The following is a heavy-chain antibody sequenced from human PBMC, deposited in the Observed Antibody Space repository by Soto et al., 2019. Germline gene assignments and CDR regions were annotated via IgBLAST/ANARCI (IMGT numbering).Heavy chain of an antibody. J-gene: IGHJ4*02. V-gene: IGHV6-1*01. Sequence: QVQLQQSGPGLVKPSQTLSVNCAISGDSVSSGSAAWHWIRQSPSRGLEWLGRTYYESKWYHDYAVFVKSRMTINPDTSKNQFSLQLRSVTPEDTAVYYCARNYYGSGSYYTTFDSWGQGTLVTVSP. CDR2: TYYESKWYH. D-gene: IGHD3-10*01. CDR1: GDSVSSGSAA. CDR3: ARNYYGSGSYYTTFDS.